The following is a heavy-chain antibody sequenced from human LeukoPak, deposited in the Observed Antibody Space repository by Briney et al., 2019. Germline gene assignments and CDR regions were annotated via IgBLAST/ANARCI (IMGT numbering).Heavy chain of an antibody. Sequence: GGSLRLSCAVSGFTFSRYAMSWVRQAPGKGLEGVSAISGSGGSTYYADSVRGRFTISRDNSKNTLYLQMNSLRAEYTAVYYGASFPAYYDFVGIDYCGQGTLVTVSS. CDR2: ISGSGGST. D-gene: IGHD3-16*01. CDR3: ASFPAYYDFVGIDY. CDR1: GFTFSRYA. J-gene: IGHJ4*02. V-gene: IGHV3-23*01.